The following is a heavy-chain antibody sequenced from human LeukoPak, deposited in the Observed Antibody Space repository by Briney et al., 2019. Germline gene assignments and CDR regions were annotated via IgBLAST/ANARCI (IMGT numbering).Heavy chain of an antibody. CDR3: ARDGEIAARRPLAGFDI. CDR1: GGTFSSYA. D-gene: IGHD6-6*01. CDR2: IIPIFGTA. Sequence: SVKVSCKASGGTFSSYAISWVRQAPGQGLEWMGGIIPIFGTANYAQKFQGRVTITADESTSTAYMELSSLRSEDTAVYYCARDGEIAARRPLAGFDIWGQGTMVTVSS. J-gene: IGHJ3*02. V-gene: IGHV1-69*13.